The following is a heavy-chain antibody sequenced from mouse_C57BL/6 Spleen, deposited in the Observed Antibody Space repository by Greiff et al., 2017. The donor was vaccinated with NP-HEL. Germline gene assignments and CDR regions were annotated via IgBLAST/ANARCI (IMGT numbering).Heavy chain of an antibody. CDR1: GFTFSDYY. V-gene: IGHV5-16*01. CDR2: INYDGSST. J-gene: IGHJ4*01. Sequence: EVQVVESEGGLVQPGSSMKLSCTASGFTFSDYYMAWVRQVPEKGLEWVANINYDGSSTYYLDSLKSRFIISRDNAKNILYLQMSSLKSEDTATYYCARDADGNYAMDYWGQGTSVTVSS. CDR3: ARDADGNYAMDY. D-gene: IGHD2-1*01.